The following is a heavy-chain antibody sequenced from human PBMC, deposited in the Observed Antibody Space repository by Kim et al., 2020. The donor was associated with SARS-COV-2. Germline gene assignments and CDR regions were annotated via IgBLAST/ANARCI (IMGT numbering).Heavy chain of an antibody. Sequence: ASVKVSCKASGYTFTSYGISWVRQAPGQGLEWMGWISAYNGNTNYAQKLQGRVTMTTDTSTSTAYMELRSLRSDDTAVYYCARLYYDFWRGGQYYFDYWGQGTLVTVSS. CDR1: GYTFTSYG. D-gene: IGHD3-3*01. V-gene: IGHV1-18*01. J-gene: IGHJ4*02. CDR2: ISAYNGNT. CDR3: ARLYYDFWRGGQYYFDY.